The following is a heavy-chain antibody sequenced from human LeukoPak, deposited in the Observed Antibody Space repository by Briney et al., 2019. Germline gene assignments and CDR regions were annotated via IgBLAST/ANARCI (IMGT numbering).Heavy chain of an antibody. CDR1: GGSISSSSYY. V-gene: IGHV4-39*07. Sequence: SETLSLTCTVSGGSISSSSYYWGWIRQPPGKGLEWIGSIYYSGSTYYNPSLKSRVTISVDKSKNQFSLKLSSVTAADTAVYYCARASGSYETYFDYWGQGTLVTVSS. J-gene: IGHJ4*02. D-gene: IGHD1-26*01. CDR3: ARASGSYETYFDY. CDR2: IYYSGST.